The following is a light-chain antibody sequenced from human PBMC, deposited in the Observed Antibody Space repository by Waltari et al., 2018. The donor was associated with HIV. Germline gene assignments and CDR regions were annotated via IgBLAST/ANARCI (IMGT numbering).Light chain of an antibody. J-gene: IGLJ3*02. CDR2: EVT. Sequence: QSALTQPASVSGSPGQSITISCTGTSSDVGGYNYVSWYQQHPGKAPKLMMYEVTSRPACVSNRFSGSMSCNTGFLTITGLQAEDGADYYCNSYTISSTLGVFGGGTKLTVL. CDR1: SSDVGGYNY. CDR3: NSYTISSTLGV. V-gene: IGLV2-14*01.